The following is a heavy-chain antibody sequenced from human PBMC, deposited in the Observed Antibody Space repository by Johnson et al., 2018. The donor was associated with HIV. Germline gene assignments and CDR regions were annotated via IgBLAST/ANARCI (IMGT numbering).Heavy chain of an antibody. D-gene: IGHD2/OR15-2a*01. CDR1: EFTFSTFS. V-gene: IGHV3-15*01. CDR3: TTDHYFLDALDI. CDR2: IKSKTDGGTT. J-gene: IGHJ3*02. Sequence: VQLVESGGGVVQPGRSLRLSCAASEFTFSTFSRNAMHWVRQAPGKGLEWVGRIKSKTDGGTTDYAAPVKGRFTISRDDSKNTLYVQMKSLKTEDTAVYYCTTDHYFLDALDIWDQGTMVTVSS.